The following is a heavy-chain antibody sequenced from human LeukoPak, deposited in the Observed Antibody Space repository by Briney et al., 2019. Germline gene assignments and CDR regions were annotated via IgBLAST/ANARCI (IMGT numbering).Heavy chain of an antibody. CDR3: ARDTHCSSTSCYNAFDI. CDR2: ISSSSTYI. V-gene: IGHV3-21*01. D-gene: IGHD2-2*02. CDR1: GFTFSSYS. J-gene: IGHJ3*02. Sequence: PGGSLRLSXAASGFTFSSYSMNWVRQAPGKGLEWVSSISSSSTYIYYADSLKGRFTISRDNAKNSLSLQMNSLRAEDTAVYYCARDTHCSSTSCYNAFDIWGQGKMVTVSS.